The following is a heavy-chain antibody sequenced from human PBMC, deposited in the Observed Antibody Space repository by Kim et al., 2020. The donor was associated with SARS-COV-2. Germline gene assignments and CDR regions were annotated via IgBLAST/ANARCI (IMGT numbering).Heavy chain of an antibody. CDR3: AKPLYFYGDYARGIGS. CDR2: ISYDGSNK. V-gene: IGHV3-30*18. D-gene: IGHD2-21*01. J-gene: IGHJ5*02. CDR1: GSTFSQYA. Sequence: GGSLRLSCAASGSTFSQYAMHWVRQAPGRGLEWVAFISYDGSNKLYADSVKGRFTISRDNSKHTLFLHLSSLRREDAAVYYCAKPLYFYGDYARGIGSWGQGPRLIVSS.